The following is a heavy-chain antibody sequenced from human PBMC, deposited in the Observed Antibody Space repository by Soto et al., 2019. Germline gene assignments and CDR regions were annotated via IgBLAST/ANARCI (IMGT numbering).Heavy chain of an antibody. CDR2: IYPGDSDT. V-gene: IGHV5-51*01. CDR3: ARTAKYYYGSGSYYIFRGMDV. D-gene: IGHD3-10*01. Sequence: PGESLKISCNGSGYSFTIYWIGWVRQMPGKGLEWMGIIYPGDSDTRYSPSFQGQVTISADKSISTAYLQWSSLKASDTAMYYCARTAKYYYGSGSYYIFRGMDVWGQGTTVTVSS. J-gene: IGHJ6*02. CDR1: GYSFTIYW.